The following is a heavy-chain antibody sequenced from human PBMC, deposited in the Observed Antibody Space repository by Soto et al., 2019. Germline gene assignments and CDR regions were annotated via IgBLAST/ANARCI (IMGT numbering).Heavy chain of an antibody. CDR1: SGSVTSGTYY. CDR2: IYSSGST. V-gene: IGHV4-61*01. J-gene: IGHJ1*01. CDR3: ARDSEAGGYQY. D-gene: IGHD5-12*01. Sequence: QVQLQESGPGLVKPSETLALTCSVSSGSVTSGTYYWSGIRQPPGRGLEWIGHIYSSGSTNYNPSLKRRVTMSVDTSTKQFALILSSVTAADAAMDYCARDSEAGGYQYGGQGTHVTVSS.